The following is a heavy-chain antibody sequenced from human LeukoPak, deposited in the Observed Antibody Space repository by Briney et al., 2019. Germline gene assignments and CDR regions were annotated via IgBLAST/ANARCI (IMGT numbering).Heavy chain of an antibody. Sequence: SQTLSLTCTVSGGSISSGDYYWSWIRQPPGKGLEWIGYIYYSGSTHYNPSLKSRVTISVDTSKNQFSLKLSSVTAADTAVYYCARVVTMVRGFDYWGQETLVTVSS. J-gene: IGHJ4*02. CDR1: GGSISSGDYY. D-gene: IGHD3-10*01. V-gene: IGHV4-30-4*01. CDR2: IYYSGST. CDR3: ARVVTMVRGFDY.